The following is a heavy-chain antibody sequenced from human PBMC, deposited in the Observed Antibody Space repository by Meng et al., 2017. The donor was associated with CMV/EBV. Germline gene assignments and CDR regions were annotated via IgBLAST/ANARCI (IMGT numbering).Heavy chain of an antibody. J-gene: IGHJ4*02. CDR1: GFAFTSSA. Sequence: SVKVSCRASGFAFTSSAVQWVRQARGQRLEWIGWIVVGSGNTNYAQKFQERVTITRDMSTSTVYMELSSLRSEDTAVYYCAADVPSQDIVVVPAAIGWGQGTLVTVSS. CDR2: IVVGSGNT. CDR3: AADVPSQDIVVVPAAIG. D-gene: IGHD2-2*01. V-gene: IGHV1-58*01.